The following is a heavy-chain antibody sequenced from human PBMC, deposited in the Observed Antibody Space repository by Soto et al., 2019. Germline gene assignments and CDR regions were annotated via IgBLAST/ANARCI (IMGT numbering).Heavy chain of an antibody. Sequence: GASVKVSCKTSGYLFTAYGITWVRQAPGQGLEWMGWTSSYIGNTKYAQKLQGRVTMTSDTSTNTAYMELRSLTSDDTAVYYCAMGVTPGSIAGYWGQGTLVTVSS. CDR1: GYLFTAYG. J-gene: IGHJ4*02. V-gene: IGHV1-18*04. CDR3: AMGVTPGSIAGY. D-gene: IGHD2-21*02. CDR2: TSSYIGNT.